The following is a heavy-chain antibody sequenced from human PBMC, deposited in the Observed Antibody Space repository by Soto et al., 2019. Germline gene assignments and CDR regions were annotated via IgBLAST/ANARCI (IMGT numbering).Heavy chain of an antibody. CDR2: IGGRGNSA. V-gene: IGHV3-23*01. J-gene: IGHJ3*01. Sequence: PGGSLRLSCAASGFIFTNYAMNWVRQAPGKGLEWVSVIGGRGNSAYYADSVQGRFTISRGNFKNALSLQMSSLTADDSAIYYCVREGRGSFDFWGRGTMVTVSS. CDR1: GFIFTNYA. CDR3: VREGRGSFDF. D-gene: IGHD5-12*01.